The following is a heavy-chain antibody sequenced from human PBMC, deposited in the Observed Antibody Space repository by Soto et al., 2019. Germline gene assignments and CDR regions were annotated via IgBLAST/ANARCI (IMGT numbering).Heavy chain of an antibody. CDR1: GYSFTSYW. J-gene: IGHJ6*03. V-gene: IGHV5-51*01. CDR2: IYPGDSDT. CDR3: ARHVDYYYYMDV. D-gene: IGHD2-21*01. Sequence: GESLKISGKCSGYSFTSYWSGWVRQLPGKGLEWMGIIYPGDSDTRYSPSFQGQVTISADKSISTAYLQWSSLKASDTAMYYCARHVDYYYYMDVWGKGTTVTVSS.